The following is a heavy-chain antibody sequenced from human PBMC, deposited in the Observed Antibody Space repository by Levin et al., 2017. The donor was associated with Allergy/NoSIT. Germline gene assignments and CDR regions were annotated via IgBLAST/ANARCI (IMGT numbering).Heavy chain of an antibody. CDR1: GFTFDDYA. J-gene: IGHJ4*02. D-gene: IGHD6-13*01. Sequence: GGSLRLSCAASGFTFDDYAMHWVRQAPGKGLEWVSSISWNSHKIDYADSVKGRFTISRDSAKNSLFLQMNSLRAEDTALYYCAKGAAAAEDLFDYWGQGTLVTVSS. CDR2: ISWNSHKI. V-gene: IGHV3-9*01. CDR3: AKGAAAAEDLFDY.